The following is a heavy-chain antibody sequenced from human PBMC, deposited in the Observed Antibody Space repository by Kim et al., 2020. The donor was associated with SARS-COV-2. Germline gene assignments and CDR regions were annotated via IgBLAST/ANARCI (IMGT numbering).Heavy chain of an antibody. D-gene: IGHD5-18*01. CDR2: T. Sequence: TYYNPSLKSRVTISVDTSKNQFSLKLSSVTAADTAVYYCARERKSSAIDYWGQGTLVTVSS. V-gene: IGHV4-31*02. J-gene: IGHJ4*02. CDR3: ARERKSSAIDY.